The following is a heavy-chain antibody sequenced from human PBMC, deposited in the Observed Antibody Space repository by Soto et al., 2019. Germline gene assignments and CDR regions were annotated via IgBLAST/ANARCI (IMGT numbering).Heavy chain of an antibody. CDR1: GFTFSSYG. Sequence: QVQLVESGGGVVQPGRSLRLSCAASGFTFSSYGMHWVRQAPGKGLEWVAVISYDGSNKYYADSVKGRFTISRDNSKNTLYLQMNSLRAEDTAVYYCAKGDLGEGLLGLYYSDGMDVWGQGTTVTVSS. V-gene: IGHV3-30*18. CDR3: AKGDLGEGLLGLYYSDGMDV. D-gene: IGHD3-3*01. CDR2: ISYDGSNK. J-gene: IGHJ6*02.